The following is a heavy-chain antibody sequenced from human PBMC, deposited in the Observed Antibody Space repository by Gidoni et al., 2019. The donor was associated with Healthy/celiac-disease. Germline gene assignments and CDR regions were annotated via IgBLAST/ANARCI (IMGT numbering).Heavy chain of an antibody. D-gene: IGHD2-15*01. CDR3: ARGLLGYCSGGSCYWFDP. CDR1: GRSSSSGSDY. CDR2: VYTRGST. V-gene: IGHV4-61*02. Sequence: QMQLPESGPGLVKPSQTLALTCTVSGRSSSSGSDYWSWIRQPAGTGLVWVGRVYTRGSTHYHPSRTSRVTISVDTSKNQFSLKLSSVTAADTAVYYCARGLLGYCSGGSCYWFDPWGQGTLVTVSS. J-gene: IGHJ5*02.